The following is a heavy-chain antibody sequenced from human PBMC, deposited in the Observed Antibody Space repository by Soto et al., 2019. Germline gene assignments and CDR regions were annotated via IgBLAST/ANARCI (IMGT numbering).Heavy chain of an antibody. CDR2: ISYDGSNK. D-gene: IGHD2-2*01. Sequence: PGGSLRLSCAASGFPFSSCAMYWVRQVPGKGLEWVAVISYDGSNKYYADSVKGRFAISRDNSKNTLYLQMNSLGTEDTAVYYCARGPYCSSTSCSGAVLGAFDIWGQGTMVTVS. J-gene: IGHJ3*02. V-gene: IGHV3-30*09. CDR3: ARGPYCSSTSCSGAVLGAFDI. CDR1: GFPFSSCA.